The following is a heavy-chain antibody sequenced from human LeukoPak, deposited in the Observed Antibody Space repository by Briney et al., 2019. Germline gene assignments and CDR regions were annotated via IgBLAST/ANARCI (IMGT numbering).Heavy chain of an antibody. CDR3: ARDRAFSDAFDI. CDR1: GYTFTSYY. J-gene: IGHJ3*02. Sequence: ASVKVSCKASGYTFTSYYMHWVRQAPGQGLEWMGIINPSGDSTNYAQKFQGRVTMTRDTSTSTVYMELSSLRSEDTAVYYCARDRAFSDAFDIWGQGTMVTVSS. D-gene: IGHD3-10*01. V-gene: IGHV1-46*01. CDR2: INPSGDST.